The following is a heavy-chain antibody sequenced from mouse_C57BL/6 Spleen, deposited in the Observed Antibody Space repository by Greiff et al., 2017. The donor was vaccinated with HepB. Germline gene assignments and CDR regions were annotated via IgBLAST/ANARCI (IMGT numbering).Heavy chain of an antibody. V-gene: IGHV1-55*01. CDR3: ARSGGLRRRDWFAY. J-gene: IGHJ3*01. CDR1: GYTFTSYW. D-gene: IGHD2-4*01. CDR2: IYPGSGST. Sequence: VQLQQPGAELVKPGASVKMSCKASGYTFTSYWITWVKQRPGQGLEWIGDIYPGSGSTNYNEKFKSKATLTVDTSSSTAYMQLSSLTSEDSAVYYCARSGGLRRRDWFAYWGQGTLVTVSA.